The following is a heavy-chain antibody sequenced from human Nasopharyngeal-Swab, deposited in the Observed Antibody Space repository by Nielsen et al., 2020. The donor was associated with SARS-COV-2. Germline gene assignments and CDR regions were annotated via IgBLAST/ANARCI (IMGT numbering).Heavy chain of an antibody. CDR3: AREGVGAYYYYYHVDV. CDR2: ISSSGSTI. J-gene: IGHJ6*02. D-gene: IGHD1-26*01. Sequence: GESLKISCAASGFTFSDYYMSWIRQAPGKGLEWVSYISSSGSTIYYADSVKGRFTISRDNAKNSLYLQMSSLRAEDTAVYYCAREGVGAYYYYYHVDVWGQGTMVTVSS. V-gene: IGHV3-11*04. CDR1: GFTFSDYY.